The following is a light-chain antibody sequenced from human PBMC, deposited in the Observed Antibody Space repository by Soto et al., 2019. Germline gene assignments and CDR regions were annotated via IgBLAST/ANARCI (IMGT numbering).Light chain of an antibody. CDR1: RDISNS. CDR2: GAS. Sequence: IQMTQSHSSVSASVGDRLTITCRASRDISNSLAWYQQTPGKAPKLLLRGASSLHRGVPSRFSGGGAGTEFTLTISSLQPEDFATYYCQQTSAFPRTFGQGTKVAIK. CDR3: QQTSAFPRT. V-gene: IGKV1-12*01. J-gene: IGKJ1*01.